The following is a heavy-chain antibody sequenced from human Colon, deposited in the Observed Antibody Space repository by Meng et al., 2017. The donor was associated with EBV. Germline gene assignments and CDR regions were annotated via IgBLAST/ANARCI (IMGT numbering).Heavy chain of an antibody. CDR2: IYHSGST. CDR1: GGSLSSRNW. D-gene: IGHD2-21*02. J-gene: IGHJ4*02. V-gene: IGHV4-4*02. CDR3: ARVGAYCGGDRYHPR. Sequence: QLQESGPGLGKPSGTLSLPCAVSGGSLSSRNWWSWVRQPPGKGLEWIGEIYHSGSTNYNPSLKSRVTISVDESKNQFSLRLSSVTAADTAVYYCARVGAYCGGDRYHPRWGQGTLVTVSS.